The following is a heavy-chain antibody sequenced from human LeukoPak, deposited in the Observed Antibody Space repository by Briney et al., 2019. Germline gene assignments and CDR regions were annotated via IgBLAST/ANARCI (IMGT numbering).Heavy chain of an antibody. J-gene: IGHJ1*01. Sequence: GGSLRLSCAASGFTFSDYYMSWIRQAPGKGLEWVSYISGSGGSTYYADSVKGRFTISRDNAKNSLYLQMNSLRAEDTAVYYCARDADSGAAEYFQHRGQGTLVTVPS. V-gene: IGHV3-11*04. CDR2: ISGSGGST. CDR1: GFTFSDYY. CDR3: ARDADSGAAEYFQH. D-gene: IGHD2-15*01.